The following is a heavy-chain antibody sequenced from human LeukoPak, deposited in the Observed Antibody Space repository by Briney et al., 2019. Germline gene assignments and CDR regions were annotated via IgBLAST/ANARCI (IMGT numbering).Heavy chain of an antibody. D-gene: IGHD3-10*01. CDR2: IKQDGSEK. J-gene: IGHJ2*01. CDR3: ARAIVLLWFGDPSHWYFDL. Sequence: PGGSLRLSCAASGSTFSSYWMSWVRQAPGKGLEWVANIKQDGSEKYYVDSVKGRFTISRDNAKNSLYLQMNSLRAEDTAVYYCARAIVLLWFGDPSHWYFDLWGRGTLVTVSS. CDR1: GSTFSSYW. V-gene: IGHV3-7*01.